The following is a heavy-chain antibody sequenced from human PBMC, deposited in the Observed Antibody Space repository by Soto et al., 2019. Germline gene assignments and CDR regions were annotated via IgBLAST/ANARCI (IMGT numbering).Heavy chain of an antibody. J-gene: IGHJ6*02. Sequence: EMQLVESGGGLVQPGRSLRLSCAASGFTFDDYAMYWVRQAPGKGLECVSGISWNSGRIGYADSVKGRFTISRDNAKNSLYLQMNSLRPEDTALYYCAKARLWGGDGYNSYYYNAMDVWGQGTTVTVSS. V-gene: IGHV3-9*01. CDR3: AKARLWGGDGYNSYYYNAMDV. CDR2: ISWNSGRI. CDR1: GFTFDDYA. D-gene: IGHD3-16*01.